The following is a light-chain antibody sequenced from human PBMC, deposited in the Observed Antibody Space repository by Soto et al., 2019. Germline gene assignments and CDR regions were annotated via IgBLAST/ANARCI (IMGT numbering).Light chain of an antibody. CDR2: DVS. CDR3: SSYTSSSTYV. Sequence: QSVLTQPPSVSGSPGQSVAISCTGTSSDVGGSNGVSWYQQPPGTAPKLMIYDVSNRPSVVPDRFSGSKSVNTASLTISGLQAEDEGDYYCSSYTSSSTYVFGTGTKLTVL. V-gene: IGLV2-18*02. J-gene: IGLJ1*01. CDR1: SSDVGGSNG.